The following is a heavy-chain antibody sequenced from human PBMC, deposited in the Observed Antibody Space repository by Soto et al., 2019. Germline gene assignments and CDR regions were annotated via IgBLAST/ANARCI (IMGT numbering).Heavy chain of an antibody. CDR3: ARVRYSTHYYYDYYGMDV. V-gene: IGHV4-34*01. Sequence: PSETLALTCAVYGGSFSGYYWSWIRQPPGKGLEWIGEINHSGSTNYNPSLKSRVTISVDTSKNQCSLKLSSVTAADTAVYYCARVRYSTHYYYDYYGMDVWGQGTTVTVSS. D-gene: IGHD4-4*01. CDR1: GGSFSGYY. CDR2: INHSGST. J-gene: IGHJ6*02.